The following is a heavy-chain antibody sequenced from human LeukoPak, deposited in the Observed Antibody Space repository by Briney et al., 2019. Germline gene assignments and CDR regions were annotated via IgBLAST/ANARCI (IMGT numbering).Heavy chain of an antibody. CDR2: INHSGST. CDR3: ARVGRYYYGSGSYGGDYYYYYYMDV. J-gene: IGHJ6*03. D-gene: IGHD3-10*01. Sequence: SETLSLTCAVYGGSFSGYYWSWIRQPPGKGLEWIGEINHSGSTNYNPSLKSRVTISVDTSKNQFSLKLSSGTAADTAVYYCARVGRYYYGSGSYGGDYYYYYYMDVWGKGTTVTVSS. CDR1: GGSFSGYY. V-gene: IGHV4-34*01.